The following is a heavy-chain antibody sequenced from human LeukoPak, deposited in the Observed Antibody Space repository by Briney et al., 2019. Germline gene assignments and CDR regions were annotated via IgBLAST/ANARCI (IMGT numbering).Heavy chain of an antibody. Sequence: GESLKISCKGSGYSFTSYWIGWVRQMPGKGLEWMGIIYPGDSDTRYSPSFQGQVTNSADKSISTAHLQWSSLKASDTAMYYCARGLLGSIAALDYWGQGTLVTVSS. CDR1: GYSFTSYW. J-gene: IGHJ4*02. V-gene: IGHV5-51*01. CDR2: IYPGDSDT. CDR3: ARGLLGSIAALDY. D-gene: IGHD6-6*01.